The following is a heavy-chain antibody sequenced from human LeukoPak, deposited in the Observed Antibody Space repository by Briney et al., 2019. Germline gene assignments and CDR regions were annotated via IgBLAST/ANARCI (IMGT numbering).Heavy chain of an antibody. CDR3: ARATFGVLVN. Sequence: GGSLRLSCAASGFTFSSYAMSWVRQAPGKGLEWVSVIYSGGSTYYADSVKGRFTISRDNSKNTLYLQMNSLRAEDTAVYYCARATFGVLVNWGQGTLVTVSS. D-gene: IGHD3-16*01. CDR2: IYSGGST. CDR1: GFTFSSYA. J-gene: IGHJ4*02. V-gene: IGHV3-66*01.